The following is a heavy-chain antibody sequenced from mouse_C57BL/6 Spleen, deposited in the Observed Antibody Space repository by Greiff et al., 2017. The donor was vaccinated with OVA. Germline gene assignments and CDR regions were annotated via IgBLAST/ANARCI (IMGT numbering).Heavy chain of an antibody. CDR1: GFTFSDAW. J-gene: IGHJ2*01. CDR2: IRNKANNHAT. Sequence: EVQGVESGGGLVQPGGSMKLSCAASGFTFSDAWMDWVRQSPEKGLEWVAEIRNKANNHATYYAESVKGRFTISRDDSKSSVYLQMNSLRAEDTGIYYCTRHYGSNLYFDYWGQGTTLTVSS. V-gene: IGHV6-6*01. D-gene: IGHD1-1*01. CDR3: TRHYGSNLYFDY.